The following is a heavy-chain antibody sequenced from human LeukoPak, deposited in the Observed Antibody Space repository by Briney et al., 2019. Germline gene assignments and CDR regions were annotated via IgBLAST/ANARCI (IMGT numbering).Heavy chain of an antibody. CDR1: GYTFTSYD. J-gene: IGHJ6*03. Sequence: ASVKVSCKASGYTFTSYDNNWVRQATGQGLEWMGWMNPNSGNTGYAQKFQGRVTMTRNTSISTAYMELSSLRSEDTAVYYCARDPSYSSSWYGDYYYMDVWGKGTTVTVSS. V-gene: IGHV1-8*01. D-gene: IGHD6-13*01. CDR2: MNPNSGNT. CDR3: ARDPSYSSSWYGDYYYMDV.